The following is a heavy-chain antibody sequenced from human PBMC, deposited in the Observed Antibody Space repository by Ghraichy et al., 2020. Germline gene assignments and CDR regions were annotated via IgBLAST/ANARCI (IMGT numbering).Heavy chain of an antibody. J-gene: IGHJ4*02. CDR1: GFIFSNFG. Sequence: GGSLRLSCTASGFIFSNFGMHWVRQAPGKGLEWVAFMRSDGTTRYYADSVKGRSTISSDTAKNTLYLQMNSLTAEDTGVYYCAKDGGWYVPHSEYWGQVPLVAVSS. CDR3: AKDGGWYVPHSEY. D-gene: IGHD6-19*01. CDR2: MRSDGTTR. V-gene: IGHV3-30*02.